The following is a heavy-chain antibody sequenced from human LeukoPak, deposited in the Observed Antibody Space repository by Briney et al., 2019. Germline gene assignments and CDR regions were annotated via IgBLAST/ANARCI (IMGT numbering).Heavy chain of an antibody. CDR1: GYTFTNYY. D-gene: IGHD6-19*01. CDR2: INIYSGGT. V-gene: IGHV1-2*02. Sequence: GASVKVSCKASGYTFTNYYMHWVRQAPGQGLEWMGCINIYSGGTNNAQKFQGRVTMTRDTSIGTAYMELSRLRTDDTAVYYCARAAGYSSGWHIDYWGQGTLVTVSS. J-gene: IGHJ4*02. CDR3: ARAAGYSSGWHIDY.